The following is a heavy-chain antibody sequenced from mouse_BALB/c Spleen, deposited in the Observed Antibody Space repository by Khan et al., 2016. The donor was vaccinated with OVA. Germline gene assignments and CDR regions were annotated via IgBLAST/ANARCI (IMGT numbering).Heavy chain of an antibody. CDR2: FFRNSGGS. D-gene: IGHD1-2*01. CDR1: GYTFTDYN. Sequence: VQLKQSGPEVVKPGASVKISCKASGYTFTDYNVDWVKQRHGKSLEWIGYFFRNSGGSGYNQKFKTKATLTVDISSSTAYMDLRNLTSEDSAVDYYVRSGYGSFAFWGQGTLVTVST. V-gene: IGHV1S29*02. J-gene: IGHJ3*01. CDR3: VRSGYGSFAF.